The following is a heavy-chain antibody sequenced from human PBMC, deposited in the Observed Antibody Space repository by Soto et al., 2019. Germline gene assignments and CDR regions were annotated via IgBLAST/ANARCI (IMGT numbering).Heavy chain of an antibody. D-gene: IGHD6-13*01. V-gene: IGHV4-39*01. J-gene: IGHJ6*02. Sequence: SETLSLTCTVSGGSISSSSYYWGWIRQPPGKGLEWIGSIYYSGSTYYNPSLKSRVTISVDTSKNQFSLKLSSVTAADTAVYYCARQSEQQLVYYYYGMDVWGQGTTVTVSS. CDR3: ARQSEQQLVYYYYGMDV. CDR2: IYYSGST. CDR1: GGSISSSSYY.